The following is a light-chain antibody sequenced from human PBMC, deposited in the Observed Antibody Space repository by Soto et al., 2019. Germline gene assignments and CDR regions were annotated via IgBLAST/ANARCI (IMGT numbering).Light chain of an antibody. Sequence: QSVLTQPPSASGTPGQWATIACSGSSSNIGSNYVYWYQQLPGTAPKLLIYRNNQRPSGVPDRFSGSKSGTSASLAISGLRSEDEADYYCAAWDDSLSGVVFGGGTKLTVL. CDR1: SSNIGSNY. J-gene: IGLJ2*01. CDR3: AAWDDSLSGVV. CDR2: RNN. V-gene: IGLV1-47*01.